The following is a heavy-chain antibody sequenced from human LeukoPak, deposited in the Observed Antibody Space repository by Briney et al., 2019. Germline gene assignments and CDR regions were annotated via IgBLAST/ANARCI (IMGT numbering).Heavy chain of an antibody. J-gene: IGHJ5*02. CDR1: GYTFTGYY. CDR3: AAAAYYYDSSGIHRDWFDP. V-gene: IGHV1-2*02. Sequence: ASVKVSCKASGYTFTGYYMHWVRQAPGQGLEWMGWINPNSGGANYAQKFQGRVTMTRDTSISTAYMELSRLRSDGTAVYYCAAAAYYYDSSGIHRDWFDPWGQGTLVTVSS. CDR2: INPNSGGA. D-gene: IGHD3-22*01.